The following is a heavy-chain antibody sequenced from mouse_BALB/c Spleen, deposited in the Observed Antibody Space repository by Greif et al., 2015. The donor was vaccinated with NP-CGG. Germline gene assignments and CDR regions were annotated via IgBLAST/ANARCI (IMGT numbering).Heavy chain of an antibody. CDR2: IYPGSGTT. D-gene: IGHD2-1*01. CDR1: GYTFTDYY. V-gene: IGHV1-77*01. J-gene: IGHJ3*01. CDR3: ARKYGNYVELAY. Sequence: VQLQQSGADLARPGAPVKLSCNASGYTFTDYYINWVKQSTGQGLEWIGEIYPGSGTTYYNATFKGKATLIADKASSTSYMQLSSLTCEYSAVYFWARKYGNYVELAYWGQGTLVTVSA.